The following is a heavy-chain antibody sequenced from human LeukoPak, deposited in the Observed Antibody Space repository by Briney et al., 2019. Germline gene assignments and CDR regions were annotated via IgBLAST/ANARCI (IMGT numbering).Heavy chain of an antibody. CDR1: GFTFSNYG. Sequence: GGSLRLSCAASGFTFSNYGMHWVRQAPGKGLEWVSAISGSGGSTYYADSVKGRFTISRDNSKNTLYLQMNSLRAEDTAVYYCAKDRGYSYGYSWFDPWGQGTLVTVSS. CDR3: AKDRGYSYGYSWFDP. CDR2: ISGSGGST. V-gene: IGHV3-23*01. D-gene: IGHD5-18*01. J-gene: IGHJ5*02.